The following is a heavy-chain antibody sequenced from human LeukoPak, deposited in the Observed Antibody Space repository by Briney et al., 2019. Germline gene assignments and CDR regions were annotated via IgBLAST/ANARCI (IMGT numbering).Heavy chain of an antibody. D-gene: IGHD2-2*01. J-gene: IGHJ4*02. CDR3: ARDSGLGYCSSTSCRPGY. Sequence: GGSLRLSCAASDGMSWVRQAPGKGLEWVSGINWNGGSTGYADSVKGRFTISRDNAKNSLYLQMNGLRAEDTALYYCARDSGLGYCSSTSCRPGYWGQGTLVTVSS. V-gene: IGHV3-20*04. CDR1: DG. CDR2: INWNGGST.